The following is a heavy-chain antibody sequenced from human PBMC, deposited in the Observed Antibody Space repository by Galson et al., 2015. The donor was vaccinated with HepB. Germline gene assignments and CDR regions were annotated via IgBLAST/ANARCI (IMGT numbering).Heavy chain of an antibody. CDR3: ARVRGTSYFSIDH. D-gene: IGHD2-2*01. J-gene: IGHJ4*02. Sequence: SVKVSCKASGYTFNSHGITWVRQAPGQGLEWMGWISGNNGNTNYAQKFQARVTMTTDTSTYTAYMELRSLRSDDTAVYYCARVRGTSYFSIDHWGQGTLVTVSS. CDR2: ISGNNGNT. CDR1: GYTFNSHG. V-gene: IGHV1-18*04.